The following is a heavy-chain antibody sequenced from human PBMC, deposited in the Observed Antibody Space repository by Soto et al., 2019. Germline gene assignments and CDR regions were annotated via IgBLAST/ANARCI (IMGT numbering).Heavy chain of an antibody. CDR3: ARASGSSYWFDP. CDR2: ISAYNGNT. V-gene: IGHV1-18*01. Sequence: ASVKVSCKTSGYTFINYGISWVRQAPGQGLEWMGWISAYNGNTNYAQKLQGRVTMTTDTSTSTAYMELRSLRSDDTAVYYCARASGSSYWFDPWGQGTLVTVSS. D-gene: IGHD1-26*01. CDR1: GYTFINYG. J-gene: IGHJ5*02.